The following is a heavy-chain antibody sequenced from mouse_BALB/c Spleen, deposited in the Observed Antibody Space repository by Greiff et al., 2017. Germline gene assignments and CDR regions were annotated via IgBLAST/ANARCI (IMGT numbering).Heavy chain of an antibody. Sequence: EVQLVESGGGLVKPGGSLKLSCAASGFTFSDYYMYWVRQTPEKRLEWVATISDGGSYTYYPDSVKGRFTISRDNAKNNLYLQMSSLKSEDTAMYYCARGATMITLYYAMDYWGQGTSVTVSS. V-gene: IGHV5-4*02. CDR2: ISDGGSYT. D-gene: IGHD2-4*01. CDR3: ARGATMITLYYAMDY. CDR1: GFTFSDYY. J-gene: IGHJ4*01.